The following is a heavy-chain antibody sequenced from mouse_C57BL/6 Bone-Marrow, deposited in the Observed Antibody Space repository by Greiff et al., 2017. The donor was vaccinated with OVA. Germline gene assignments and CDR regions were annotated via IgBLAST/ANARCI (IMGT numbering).Heavy chain of an antibody. V-gene: IGHV5-12*01. CDR1: GFTFSDSY. J-gene: IGHJ4*01. D-gene: IGHD1-1*01. CDR3: ARNSFTTTVGVDY. Sequence: EVKLVESGGGLVQPGGSLKLSCAASGFTFSDSYMYWVRQTPEKRLEWVAYISNGGGSTYYPDTVKGRFTISRDNAKNTLYLQMSRLKSEDTAMYYCARNSFTTTVGVDYWGQGTSVTVSS. CDR2: ISNGGGST.